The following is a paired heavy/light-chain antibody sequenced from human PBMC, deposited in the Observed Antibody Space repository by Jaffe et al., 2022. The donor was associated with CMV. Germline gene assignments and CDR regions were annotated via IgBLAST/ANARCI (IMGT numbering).Light chain of an antibody. CDR3: QQYNSYST. Sequence: DIQMTQSPSTLSASVGDRVTITCRASQSISSWLAWYQQKPGKAPKLLIYKASSLESGVPSRFSGSGSGTEFTLTISSLQPDDFATYYCQQYNSYSTFGPGTKVDIK. CDR1: QSISSW. CDR2: KAS. V-gene: IGKV1-5*03. J-gene: IGKJ3*01.
Heavy chain of an antibody. D-gene: IGHD3-9*01. V-gene: IGHV3-11*06. CDR3: ARDQEVVRYFDWLGHYYYYYMDV. CDR1: GFTFSDYY. Sequence: QVQLVESGGGLVKPGGSLRLSCAASGFTFSDYYMSWIRQAPGKGLEWVSYISSSSSYTNYADSVKGRFTISRDNAKNSLYLQMNSLRAEDTAVYYCARDQEVVRYFDWLGHYYYYYMDVWGKGTTVTVSS. CDR2: ISSSSSYT. J-gene: IGHJ6*03.